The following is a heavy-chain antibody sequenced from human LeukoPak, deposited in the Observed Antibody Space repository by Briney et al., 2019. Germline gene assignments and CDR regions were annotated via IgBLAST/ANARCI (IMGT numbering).Heavy chain of an antibody. D-gene: IGHD2-15*01. Sequence: GGSLRLSCAASGFTFSSYAMSWVRQAPGKGLEWVANIKQGGSEKYYVDSVKGRFTISRDNAKNSLYLQMNSLRAEDTAVYYCARVLYCSGGSCYYFDYWGQGTLVTVSS. CDR2: IKQGGSEK. CDR3: ARVLYCSGGSCYYFDY. J-gene: IGHJ4*02. CDR1: GFTFSSYA. V-gene: IGHV3-7*01.